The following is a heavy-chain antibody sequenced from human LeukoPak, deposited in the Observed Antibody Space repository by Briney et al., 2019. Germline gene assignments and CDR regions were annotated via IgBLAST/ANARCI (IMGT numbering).Heavy chain of an antibody. Sequence: GGSLRLSCAASGFTFSSYAMSWVRRAPGKGLEWVSAISGSGGSTYYADSVKGRFTISRDNSKNTLYLQMNSLRAEDTAVYYCAKNPSRIVVVPADVWGQGTTVTVSS. CDR3: AKNPSRIVVVPADV. CDR2: ISGSGGST. J-gene: IGHJ6*02. D-gene: IGHD2-2*01. V-gene: IGHV3-23*01. CDR1: GFTFSSYA.